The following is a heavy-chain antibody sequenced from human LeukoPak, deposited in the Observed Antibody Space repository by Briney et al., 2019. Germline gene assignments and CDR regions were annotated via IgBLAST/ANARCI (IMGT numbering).Heavy chain of an antibody. V-gene: IGHV3-23*01. CDR3: AREEYYYDSSGYRY. CDR2: ISGSGGST. D-gene: IGHD3-22*01. J-gene: IGHJ4*02. CDR1: GFTFSSYA. Sequence: GGSLRLSCAASGFTFSSYAMSWVRQAPGKGLEWVSAISGSGGSTYYADSVKGRFTISRDNAKNSLYLQMNSLRAEDTAVYYCAREEYYYDSSGYRYWGQGTLVTVSS.